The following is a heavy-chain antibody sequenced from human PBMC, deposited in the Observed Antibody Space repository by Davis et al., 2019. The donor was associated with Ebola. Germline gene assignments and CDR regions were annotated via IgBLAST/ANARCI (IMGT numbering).Heavy chain of an antibody. CDR3: ARGGTTVTTPLDY. CDR1: GFTFSTYV. J-gene: IGHJ4*02. D-gene: IGHD4-11*01. CDR2: ISSSGDST. Sequence: PGGSLRLSCAASGFTFSTYVMTWVRQAPGKGLEWVSTISSSGDSTYYADSVKGRFTISRDNAKNTLYLQMNSLRAEDTAVYYCARGGTTVTTPLDYWGQGTQVTVSS. V-gene: IGHV3-23*01.